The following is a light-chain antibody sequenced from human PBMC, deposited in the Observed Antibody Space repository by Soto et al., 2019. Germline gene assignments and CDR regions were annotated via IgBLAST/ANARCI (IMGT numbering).Light chain of an antibody. CDR1: SSDVGGYNY. Sequence: QPVLTQPASVSGSPGQSITISCTGTSSDVGGYNYVSWYQQHPGKAPKLMIYDVSNRPSGVSNRFSGSKSGNTASLTISGRQAEDEADYYCSSYTSSSTLVVFGGGTKVTVL. CDR3: SSYTSSSTLVV. J-gene: IGLJ2*01. V-gene: IGLV2-14*01. CDR2: DVS.